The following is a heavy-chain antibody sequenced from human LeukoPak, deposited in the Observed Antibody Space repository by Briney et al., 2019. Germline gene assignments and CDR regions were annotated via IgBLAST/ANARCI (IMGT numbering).Heavy chain of an antibody. D-gene: IGHD1-26*01. J-gene: IGHJ4*02. Sequence: PSETLSLTCTVSGGSISSYYWNWIRQPAGKGLEWIGRIYGSGSSIYNPSLKSRVTMSADMSKNQFSLKLTSVTAADPAVYYCAGGSYSPTTFDHWGQGTLVTVSS. CDR3: AGGSYSPTTFDH. V-gene: IGHV4-4*07. CDR1: GGSISSYY. CDR2: IYGSGSS.